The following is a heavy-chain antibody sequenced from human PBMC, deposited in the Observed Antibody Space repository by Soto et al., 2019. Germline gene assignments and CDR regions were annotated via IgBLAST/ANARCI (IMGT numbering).Heavy chain of an antibody. V-gene: IGHV1-18*01. CDR1: GYTFTSYG. Sequence: ASVKVSCKASGYTFTSYGISWVRQAPGQGLEWMGWISAYNGNTNYAQKLQGRVTMTTDTSTSTAYMELRSLRSDDTAVYYFARDRYYYDSSGPLSGVYFDYWGQGTLVTVSS. J-gene: IGHJ4*02. CDR2: ISAYNGNT. D-gene: IGHD3-22*01. CDR3: ARDRYYYDSSGPLSGVYFDY.